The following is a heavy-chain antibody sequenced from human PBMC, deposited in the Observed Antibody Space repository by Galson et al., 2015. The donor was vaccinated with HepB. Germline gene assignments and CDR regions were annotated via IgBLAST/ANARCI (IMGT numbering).Heavy chain of an antibody. V-gene: IGHV3-30-3*01. CDR3: ARLLSGWYFDY. J-gene: IGHJ4*02. D-gene: IGHD6-19*01. Sequence: SLRLSCAASGFTFSSYAMHWVRQAPGKGLEWVAVISYDGSNKYYADSVKGRFTISRDNSKNTLYLQMNSLRAEDTAMYYCARLLSGWYFDYWGQGTLVTVSS. CDR1: GFTFSSYA. CDR2: ISYDGSNK.